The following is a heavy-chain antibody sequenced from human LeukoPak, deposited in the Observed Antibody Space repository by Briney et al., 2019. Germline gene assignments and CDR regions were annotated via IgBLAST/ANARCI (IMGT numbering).Heavy chain of an antibody. V-gene: IGHV1-2*02. D-gene: IGHD2-15*01. CDR3: ARRVARHDAFDI. J-gene: IGHJ3*02. CDR2: INPNSGGT. CDR1: GYTFTGHY. Sequence: ASVKVSCKASGYTFTGHYMHWVRQAPGQGLEWMGWINPNSGGTNYAQKFQGRVTMTRDTSISTAYMELSRLRSDDTAVYYCARRVARHDAFDIWGQGTMVTVSS.